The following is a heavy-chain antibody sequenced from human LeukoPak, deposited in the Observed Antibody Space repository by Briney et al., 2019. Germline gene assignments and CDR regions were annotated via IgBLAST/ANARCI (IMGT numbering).Heavy chain of an antibody. J-gene: IGHJ4*02. V-gene: IGHV4-59*01. Sequence: PSETLSLTCTVSGGSISSYYWSWIRQPPGKGLEWIGYIYYSGSTNYNPSLKSRVTISVDTSKNQFSLKLSSVTAADTAVYYCASENPMSGVDYWGQGTLVTVSS. CDR2: IYYSGST. D-gene: IGHD3-10*01. CDR3: ASENPMSGVDY. CDR1: GGSISSYY.